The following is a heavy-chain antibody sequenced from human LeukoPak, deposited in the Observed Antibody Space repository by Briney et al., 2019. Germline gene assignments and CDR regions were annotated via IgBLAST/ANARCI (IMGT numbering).Heavy chain of an antibody. D-gene: IGHD5-12*01. CDR1: GGSFSGYY. Sequence: RSSETLSLTCAVYGGSFSGYYWSWIRQPPRKGLEWIGEINHSGSTNYNPSLKSRVTISVDTSKNQFSLKLSSVTAADTAVYYCARVPYSGYDSYYYYMDVWGKGTTVTVSS. CDR3: ARVPYSGYDSYYYYMDV. CDR2: INHSGST. V-gene: IGHV4-34*01. J-gene: IGHJ6*03.